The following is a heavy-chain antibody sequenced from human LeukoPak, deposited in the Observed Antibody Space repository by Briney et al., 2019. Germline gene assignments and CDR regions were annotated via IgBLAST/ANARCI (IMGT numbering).Heavy chain of an antibody. CDR3: VRDNPRCCGVVPANIDDY. CDR2: ISWNSDSR. Sequence: AGGSLRLSCAASGFTFDDYGMHWVRQAPGKSLEWVSGISWNSDSRGYADSVKGRFTISRDNGKNTLYLQMNSLRAEDTAVYYCVRDNPRCCGVVPANIDDYWGQGTLVTVSS. CDR1: GFTFDDYG. J-gene: IGHJ4*02. D-gene: IGHD2-15*01. V-gene: IGHV3-9*01.